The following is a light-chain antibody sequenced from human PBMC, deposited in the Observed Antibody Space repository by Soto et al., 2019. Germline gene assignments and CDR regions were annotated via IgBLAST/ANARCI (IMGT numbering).Light chain of an antibody. CDR3: GSYTSINTLV. Sequence: QSALTQPASVSGSPGQSITLSCSGTSSDVGGYNYVSWYQQHPGKAPKLMIYEVSNRPSGVSNRFSGAKSGNTASLTISGLQPEDEADYYCGSYTSINTLVFGGGTKLTVL. J-gene: IGLJ2*01. CDR1: SSDVGGYNY. CDR2: EVS. V-gene: IGLV2-14*01.